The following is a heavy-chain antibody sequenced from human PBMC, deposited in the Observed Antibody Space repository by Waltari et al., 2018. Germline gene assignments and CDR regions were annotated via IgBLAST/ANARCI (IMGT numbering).Heavy chain of an antibody. D-gene: IGHD3-22*01. J-gene: IGHJ4*02. Sequence: EVQLLESGGGLVQPGGSLRLSCAASGFTFSSYAMRWFRQAPGKGLEWVSAISGSGGSTYYADSVKGRFTISRDNSENTLYLQMNSLRAEDTAVYYCAKFSYYDSSGSDYWGQGTLVTVSS. CDR1: GFTFSSYA. CDR2: ISGSGGST. V-gene: IGHV3-23*01. CDR3: AKFSYYDSSGSDY.